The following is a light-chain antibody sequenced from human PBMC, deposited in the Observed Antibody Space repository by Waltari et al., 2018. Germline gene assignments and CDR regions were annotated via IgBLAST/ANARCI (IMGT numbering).Light chain of an antibody. CDR3: QQYNNWPPWT. J-gene: IGKJ1*01. V-gene: IGKV3-15*01. CDR1: QSVTRN. Sequence: EIVMTQSPATLSVSPGERATLTCRASQSVTRNLAWYQQKPGQAPRPLIYGASTRATGIPARFSGSGSGTEFTLTISSLQSEDFAVYYCQQYNNWPPWTFGQGTKVEIK. CDR2: GAS.